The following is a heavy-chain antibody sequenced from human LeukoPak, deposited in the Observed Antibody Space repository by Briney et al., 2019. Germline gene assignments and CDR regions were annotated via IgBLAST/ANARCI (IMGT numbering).Heavy chain of an antibody. J-gene: IGHJ5*02. CDR3: ARGGNDFWSRNWFDP. Sequence: SETLSLTCAVYGGSFSGYYWSWIRQPPGKGLEWIGEINHSGSTNYNPSLKSRVTISVDTSKNQLSLKLSSVTAADTAVYYCARGGNDFWSRNWFDPWGQGTLVTVSS. CDR2: INHSGST. D-gene: IGHD3-3*01. CDR1: GGSFSGYY. V-gene: IGHV4-34*01.